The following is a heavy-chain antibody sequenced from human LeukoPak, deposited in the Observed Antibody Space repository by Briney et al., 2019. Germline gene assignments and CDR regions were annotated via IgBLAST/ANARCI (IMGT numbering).Heavy chain of an antibody. Sequence: PGGSLSLSCAASGSTFSSYSMNWVRQAPRKGLEWVSYISSSSSSIHYADSVKGRFTISRDDAKNSLYLQMNSLRAEDTAVYYCARDLGPVHSGYWGQGTLVTVSS. CDR1: GSTFSSYS. J-gene: IGHJ4*02. V-gene: IGHV3-48*01. CDR3: ARDLGPVHSGY. CDR2: ISSSSSSI. D-gene: IGHD3-10*01.